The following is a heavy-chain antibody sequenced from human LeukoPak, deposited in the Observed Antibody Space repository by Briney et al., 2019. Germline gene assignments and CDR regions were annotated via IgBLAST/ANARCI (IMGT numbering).Heavy chain of an antibody. D-gene: IGHD6-6*01. V-gene: IGHV4-31*03. J-gene: IGHJ6*03. CDR2: IYYSGST. CDR3: ATDSSSSGGDYYYYYMDV. CDR1: GGSISSGGYY. Sequence: PSETLSLTCTVSGGSISSGGYYWSWIRQHPGKGLEWTGYIYYSGSTYYNPSLKSRVTISVDTSKNQFSLKLSSVTAADTAVYYCATDSSSSGGDYYYYYMDVWGKGTTVTVSS.